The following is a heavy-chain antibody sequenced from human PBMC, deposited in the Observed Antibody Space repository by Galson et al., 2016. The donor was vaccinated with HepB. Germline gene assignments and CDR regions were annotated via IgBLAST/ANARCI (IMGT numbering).Heavy chain of an antibody. Sequence: SAQVSSRASGYTFTSRGHSWLRQAPGQGLEWMGWISAYDGHTNYGQKLKDRLTMTTDTSTSTAYMELSSVTAADTAVYYCARGDTSGSPGRDYWGQGTLVTVSS. J-gene: IGHJ4*02. CDR1: GYTFTSRG. V-gene: IGHV1-18*01. CDR2: ISAYDGHT. D-gene: IGHD3-22*01. CDR3: ARGDTSGSPGRDY.